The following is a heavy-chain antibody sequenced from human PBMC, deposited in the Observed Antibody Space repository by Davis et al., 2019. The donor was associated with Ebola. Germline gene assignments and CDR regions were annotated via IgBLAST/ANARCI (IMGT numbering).Heavy chain of an antibody. Sequence: SETLSLTCAVYGGSFSGYYWSWIRQPPGKGLEWIGEINHSGSTNYNPSLKSRVTISVDTSKNQFSLKLSSVTAADTAVYYCARAEERGRWAGYYYYGMDVWGQGTTVTVSS. CDR3: ARAEERGRWAGYYYYGMDV. CDR1: GGSFSGYY. J-gene: IGHJ6*02. V-gene: IGHV4-34*01. D-gene: IGHD4-23*01. CDR2: INHSGST.